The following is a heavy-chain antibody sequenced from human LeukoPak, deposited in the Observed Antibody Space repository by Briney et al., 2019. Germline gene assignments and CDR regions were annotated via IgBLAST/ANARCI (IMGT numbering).Heavy chain of an antibody. V-gene: IGHV3-30*02. J-gene: IGHJ5*02. CDR2: IRYDGSNK. CDR3: ARVIYGSGTYYKGWFDP. CDR1: GFTFSSYG. D-gene: IGHD3-10*01. Sequence: HAGGSLRLSCAASGFTFSSYGMHWVRQAPGKGLEWVAFIRYDGSNKYYADSVKGRFTISRDNSKNMLYLQMNGLRAEDTAVYYCARVIYGSGTYYKGWFDPWGQGTLVTVSS.